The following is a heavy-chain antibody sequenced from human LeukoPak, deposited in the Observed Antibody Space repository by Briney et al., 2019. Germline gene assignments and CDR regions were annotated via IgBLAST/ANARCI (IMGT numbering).Heavy chain of an antibody. J-gene: IGHJ4*02. CDR3: ARGYCSHEVCQVFTH. V-gene: IGHV4-59*02. Sequence: SGTLSLTCTVSGGAVNSYYWSWIRQTPGKVLEWIGYISHRGNTDYAPSLKSRVTMSLDTSKNQFSLKLSSVTAADTALYYCARGYCSHEVCQVFTHWGQGTLVTVSS. CDR1: GGAVNSYY. CDR2: ISHRGNT. D-gene: IGHD2-8*01.